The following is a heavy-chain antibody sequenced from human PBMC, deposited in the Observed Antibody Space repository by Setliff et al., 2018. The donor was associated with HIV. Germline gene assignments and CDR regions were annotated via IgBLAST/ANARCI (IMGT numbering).Heavy chain of an antibody. CDR3: ARDAGTTVTTSFFQY. D-gene: IGHD4-17*01. V-gene: IGHV4-31*03. Sequence: LSLTCTVSGGSISSGNYYWSWIRQHPGKGLKWIAYIHYSGSTHFSPSLRSRATIAVDTTNNQFSLKLGSVTAADTAVYYCARDAGTTVTTSFFQYWGQGTLVTVSS. CDR2: IHYSGST. J-gene: IGHJ1*01. CDR1: GGSISSGNYY.